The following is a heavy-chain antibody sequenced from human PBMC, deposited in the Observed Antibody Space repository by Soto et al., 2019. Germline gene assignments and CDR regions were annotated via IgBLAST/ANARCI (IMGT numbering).Heavy chain of an antibody. V-gene: IGHV4-34*01. Sequence: QVQLQQWGAGLLKLSETLSLTCVVSGGTFSNYYWSWIRQTPGKGLEWIGEINHSGSTNYNPSLKTRVTISVDTTKSQFSLKLSSVSAADTAVYYCARAWSSGFYFQYWGQGTLVTVSS. CDR2: INHSGST. D-gene: IGHD3-22*01. CDR1: GGTFSNYY. J-gene: IGHJ1*01. CDR3: ARAWSSGFYFQY.